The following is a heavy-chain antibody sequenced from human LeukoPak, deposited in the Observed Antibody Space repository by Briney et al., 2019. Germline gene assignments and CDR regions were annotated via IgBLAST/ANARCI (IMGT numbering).Heavy chain of an antibody. Sequence: SETLSLTCAVYGGSLSGSYWSWIRQPPRKGLEWIAYISDIGSINYNPSLKSRVTISLDTSKNQFSLKLSSVTAADTAVYYCAGHHPRNTVDFWGQGTLVTVSS. D-gene: IGHD2/OR15-2a*01. V-gene: IGHV4-59*08. CDR3: AGHHPRNTVDF. CDR2: ISDIGSI. J-gene: IGHJ4*02. CDR1: GGSLSGSY.